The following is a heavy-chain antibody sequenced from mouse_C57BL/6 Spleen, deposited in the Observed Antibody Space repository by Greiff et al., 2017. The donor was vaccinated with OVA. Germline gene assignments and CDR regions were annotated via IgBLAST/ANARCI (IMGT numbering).Heavy chain of an antibody. V-gene: IGHV1-26*01. J-gene: IGHJ2*01. CDR2: INPNNGGT. D-gene: IGHD3-2*02. CDR3: ARPAQATGPDY. Sequence: EVQLQQSGPELVKPGASVKISCKASGYTFTDYYMNWVKQSHGKSLEWIGDINPNNGGTSYNQKFKGKATLTVDKSSSTAYMELRSLTSEDSAVYYCARPAQATGPDYWGQGTTLTVSS. CDR1: GYTFTDYY.